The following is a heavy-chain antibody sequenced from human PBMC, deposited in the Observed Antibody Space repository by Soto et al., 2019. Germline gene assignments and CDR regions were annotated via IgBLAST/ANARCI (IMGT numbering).Heavy chain of an antibody. CDR3: ARDLLCGGGSGYYFDY. J-gene: IGHJ4*02. V-gene: IGHV3-23*01. D-gene: IGHD2-15*01. CDR2: ISGSGGST. Sequence: GGSLRLSCAASGFTFSSYAMSWVRQAPGKGLEWVSAISGSGGSTYYAESVKGRFTISRDNAKNTLYLQMNSLRAEDTAVYYCARDLLCGGGSGYYFDYWGQGTLVTVSS. CDR1: GFTFSSYA.